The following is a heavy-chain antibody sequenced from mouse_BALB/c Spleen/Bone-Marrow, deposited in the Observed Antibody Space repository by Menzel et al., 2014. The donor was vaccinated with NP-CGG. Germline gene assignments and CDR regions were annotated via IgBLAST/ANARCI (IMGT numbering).Heavy chain of an antibody. Sequence: DVKLVESGGGLVQPGGSLKLSCAASGFTFISYTVSWVCQTPEKRLEWVAYISNGGGSTYYPDTVKGRFTISRDNAKNTLYLQMSSLKSEDTAMYYCARQLGLRWAMDYWGQGTSATVPS. CDR2: ISNGGGST. CDR3: ARQLGLRWAMDY. D-gene: IGHD3-1*01. J-gene: IGHJ4*01. CDR1: GFTFISYT. V-gene: IGHV5-12-2*01.